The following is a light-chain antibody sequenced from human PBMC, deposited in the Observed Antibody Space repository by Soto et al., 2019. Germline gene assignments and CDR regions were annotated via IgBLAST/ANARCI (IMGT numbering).Light chain of an antibody. J-gene: IGKJ1*01. V-gene: IGKV1-8*01. CDR1: QGISSS. Sequence: AIPMNQSPSSFCASXGDRVTITCRASQGISSSLAWYQQKPGNAPKVXXYAASTWQTGVPSRCSGSGSATDFTRTISCRQSEDCATYYCQQYYSHPQAVGQGTKVDI. CDR3: QQYYSHPQA. CDR2: AAS.